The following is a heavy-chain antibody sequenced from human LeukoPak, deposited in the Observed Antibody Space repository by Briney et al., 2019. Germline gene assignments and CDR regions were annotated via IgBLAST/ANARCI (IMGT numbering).Heavy chain of an antibody. V-gene: IGHV3-74*01. Sequence: PGGSLRLSCAASGFTFSSYGMSWVRQAPGKGPVWVARINSDEINTSYADSVKGRFTISRDNAKNTLYLQMNSLRAGDTAVYYCARAAYSSSWPNYYFYYYMDVWGKGTTVTVSS. CDR1: GFTFSSYG. D-gene: IGHD6-13*01. CDR2: INSDEINT. J-gene: IGHJ6*03. CDR3: ARAAYSSSWPNYYFYYYMDV.